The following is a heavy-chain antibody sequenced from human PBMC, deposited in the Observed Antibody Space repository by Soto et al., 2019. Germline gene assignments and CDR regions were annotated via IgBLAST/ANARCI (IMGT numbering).Heavy chain of an antibody. V-gene: IGHV1-2*02. Sequence: QVQLVQSGAEVKKPGASVKVSCKASGHTLTGYYVQWVRQAPGQGLEWMGWINAKSGGTKYAQKFQGRVTMTRDTSISTVYMELTRLRSDDTEVYYCARLPDYYGAGTFTFDPWGQGTLVSVAS. CDR3: ARLPDYYGAGTFTFDP. J-gene: IGHJ5*02. CDR1: GHTLTGYY. D-gene: IGHD3-10*01. CDR2: INAKSGGT.